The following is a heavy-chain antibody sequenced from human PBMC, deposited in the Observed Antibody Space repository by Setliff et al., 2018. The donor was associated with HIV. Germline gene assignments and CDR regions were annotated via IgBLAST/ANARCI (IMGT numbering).Heavy chain of an antibody. V-gene: IGHV4-4*07. CDR3: ARSIHGGGSEPFDT. CDR2: IYYVGWS. Sequence: RQRAGKGLQWIGRIYYVGWSKYNPSLEDRVTMSVDTSNNQFSLSLSSVTAADTAIXXXARSIHGGGSEPFDTWGQGILVTVSS. J-gene: IGHJ5*02. D-gene: IGHD3-10*01.